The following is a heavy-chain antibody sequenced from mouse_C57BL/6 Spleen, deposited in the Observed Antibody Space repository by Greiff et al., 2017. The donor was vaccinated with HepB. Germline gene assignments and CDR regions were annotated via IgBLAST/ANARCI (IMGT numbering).Heavy chain of an antibody. D-gene: IGHD2-1*01. CDR1: GYAFSSSW. CDR3: ATGGNYQFFDV. J-gene: IGHJ1*03. CDR2: IYPGDGDT. Sequence: QVQLQQSGPELVKPGASVKISCKASGYAFSSSWMNWVKQRPGKGLEWIGRIYPGDGDTNYNGKFKGKATLTADKSSSTAYMQLSSLTSEDSAVYFCATGGNYQFFDVWGTGTTVTVSS. V-gene: IGHV1-82*01.